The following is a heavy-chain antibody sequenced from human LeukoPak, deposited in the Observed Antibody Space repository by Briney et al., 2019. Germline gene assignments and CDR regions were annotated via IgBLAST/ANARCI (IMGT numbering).Heavy chain of an antibody. J-gene: IGHJ4*02. CDR3: ARVKSVPASRNSSLGIDY. CDR2: INSDGSST. CDR1: GFTFSSYW. Sequence: GGSLRLSCAASGFTFSSYWMHWVRQAPGKGLVWVSRINSDGSSTSYADSVKGRFTISRDSAKNSLYLQMNSLRAEESAIYYCARVKSVPASRNSSLGIDYWGQGTLVTVSS. V-gene: IGHV3-74*01. D-gene: IGHD2-2*01.